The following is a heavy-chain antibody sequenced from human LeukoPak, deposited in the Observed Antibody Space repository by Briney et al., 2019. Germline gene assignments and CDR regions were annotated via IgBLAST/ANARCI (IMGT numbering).Heavy chain of an antibody. CDR3: AVSPTYYYDSSGYYRSYYFDY. J-gene: IGHJ4*02. V-gene: IGHV1-46*01. D-gene: IGHD3-22*01. CDR2: INPSGGST. Sequence: ASVKVSCKASGYTFTSYYMHWVRQAPGQGLEWMGIINPSGGSTSYAQKFQGRVSMTRDTSTSTVYMELRSLRSDDTAVYYCAVSPTYYYDSSGYYRSYYFDYWGQGSLVTVSS. CDR1: GYTFTSYY.